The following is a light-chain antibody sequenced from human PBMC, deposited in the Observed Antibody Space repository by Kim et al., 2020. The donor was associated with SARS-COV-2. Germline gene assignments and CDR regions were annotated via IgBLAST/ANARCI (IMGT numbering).Light chain of an antibody. J-gene: IGLJ3*02. Sequence: NKVTISGTRGSGSIASNYVQGYQQRPGSAPTTVIYEDNQRPSGVPDRFSGSIDSSSNSASLTISGLKTEDEADYYCQSYDSSNHWVFGGGTQLTVL. CDR2: EDN. CDR3: QSYDSSNHWV. CDR1: SGSIASNY. V-gene: IGLV6-57*03.